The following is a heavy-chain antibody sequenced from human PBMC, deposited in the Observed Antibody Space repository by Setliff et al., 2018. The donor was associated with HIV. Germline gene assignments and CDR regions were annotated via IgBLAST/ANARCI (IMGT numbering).Heavy chain of an antibody. CDR3: ASGEYNYGYRFDY. D-gene: IGHD5-18*01. Sequence: PSETLSLTCTVSGGSISSYYWSWIRQPPGKGLEWTGYIYYSGSTNYNPSLKSRVTISVDTSKNQFSLKLSSVTAADTAVYYCASGEYNYGYRFDYWGQGTLVTVSS. V-gene: IGHV4-59*01. J-gene: IGHJ4*02. CDR2: IYYSGST. CDR1: GGSISSYY.